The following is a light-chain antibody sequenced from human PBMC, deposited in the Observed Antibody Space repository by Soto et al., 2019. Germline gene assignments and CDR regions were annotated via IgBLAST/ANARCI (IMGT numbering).Light chain of an antibody. CDR1: ESLFGF. Sequence: DIVLTQSPDTLSVSPGDGVTLSCRASESLFGFLAWYQQKPGQAPRLLMYGVSTRATGIPARFSGGGSATDFTLTISSLQSEDSAFYFCQSYNDWPFASGLGTRLEI. V-gene: IGKV3-15*01. CDR2: GVS. J-gene: IGKJ2*01. CDR3: QSYNDWPFA.